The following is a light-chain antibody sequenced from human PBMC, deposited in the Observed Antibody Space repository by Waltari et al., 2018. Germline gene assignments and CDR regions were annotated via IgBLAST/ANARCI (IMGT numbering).Light chain of an antibody. CDR1: SSDIGTYNF. J-gene: IGLJ2*01. CDR3: SSYRGGSSLV. V-gene: IGLV2-14*01. CDR2: EVR. Sequence: QSALTQPASVSGSPGQSLTISCTGTSSDIGTYNFVSWYQQFPGTAPKLIIYEVRNRPSGVTNRFSGSKSGNTASLTISGLQPEDEADYYCSSYRGGSSLVFGGGTKLTVL.